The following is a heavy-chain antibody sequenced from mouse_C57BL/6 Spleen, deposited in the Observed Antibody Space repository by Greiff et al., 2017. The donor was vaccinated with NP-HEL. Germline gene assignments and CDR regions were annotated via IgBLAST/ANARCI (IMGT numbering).Heavy chain of an antibody. J-gene: IGHJ1*03. CDR3: ARRGEKGYFDV. V-gene: IGHV1-82*01. Sequence: QVHVKQSGPELVKPGASVKISCKASGYAFSSSWMNWVKQRPGKGLEWIGRIYPGDGDTNSNGKFKGKATLTADKSSSTAYMQLSSLTSEDAAVYFCARRGEKGYFDVWGTGTTVTVSS. CDR1: GYAFSSSW. CDR2: IYPGDGDT.